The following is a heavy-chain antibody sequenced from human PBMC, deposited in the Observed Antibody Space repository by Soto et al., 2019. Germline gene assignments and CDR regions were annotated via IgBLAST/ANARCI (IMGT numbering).Heavy chain of an antibody. Sequence: GGSLRLSFAAPGFTVSSNYMSWVRQAPGKGLEWVSVIYSGGSTYYADSVKGRFAISRDNSKNTLYLQMNSLRAEDTAVYYCAMMSRRFVYYGMDVWGQGTTVTVSS. CDR3: AMMSRRFVYYGMDV. V-gene: IGHV3-66*01. J-gene: IGHJ6*02. CDR1: GFTVSSNY. CDR2: IYSGGST. D-gene: IGHD3-16*02.